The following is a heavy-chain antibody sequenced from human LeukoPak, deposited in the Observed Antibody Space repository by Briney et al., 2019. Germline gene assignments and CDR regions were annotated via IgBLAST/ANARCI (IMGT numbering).Heavy chain of an antibody. CDR2: ISYDGSNK. CDR3: AKVRGSGYYPPFDY. J-gene: IGHJ4*02. CDR1: GLTFSSCG. Sequence: GGSQRLSCAAFGLTFSSCGMHWVRHAPGKGLEWVGVISYDGSNKYYADSVKGRFTISRDNSKNTMYLQMNSLRAEVTAVYYCAKVRGSGYYPPFDYWGQGTLVTVSS. D-gene: IGHD3-22*01. V-gene: IGHV3-30*18.